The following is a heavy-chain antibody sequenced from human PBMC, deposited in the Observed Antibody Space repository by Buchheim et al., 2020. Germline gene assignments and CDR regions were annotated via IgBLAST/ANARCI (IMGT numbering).Heavy chain of an antibody. J-gene: IGHJ4*02. Sequence: EVQLVESGGGLVQPGGSLRLSCAASGFTFSSYEMNWVRQAPGKGLEWVSYISSSGSTIYYADSVKGRFTISRDNAKNYLYFQMNSLRAEDTAVYYCAREGGSWDSSGYYYFDYWGQGTL. CDR3: AREGGSWDSSGYYYFDY. V-gene: IGHV3-48*03. CDR1: GFTFSSYE. D-gene: IGHD3-22*01. CDR2: ISSSGSTI.